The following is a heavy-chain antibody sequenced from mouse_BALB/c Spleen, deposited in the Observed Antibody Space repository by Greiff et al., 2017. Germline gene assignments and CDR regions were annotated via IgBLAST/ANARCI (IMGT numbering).Heavy chain of an antibody. D-gene: IGHD2-14*01. CDR1: GFTFSSFG. Sequence: EVKLVESGGGLVQPGGSRKLSCAASGFTFSSFGMHWVRQAPEKGLEWVAYISSGSSTIYYADTVKGRFTISRDNPKNTLFLQMTSLRSEDTAMYYCARNRCDSYYAMDYWGQGTSVTVSS. CDR2: ISSGSSTI. CDR3: ARNRCDSYYAMDY. J-gene: IGHJ4*01. V-gene: IGHV5-17*02.